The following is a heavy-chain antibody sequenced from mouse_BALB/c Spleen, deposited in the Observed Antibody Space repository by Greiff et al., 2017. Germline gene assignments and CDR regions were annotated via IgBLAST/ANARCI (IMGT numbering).Heavy chain of an antibody. V-gene: IGHV5-6-5*01. CDR1: GFTFSSYA. CDR2: ISSGGST. D-gene: IGHD2-14*01. Sequence: EVQGVESGGGLVKPGGSLKLSCAASGFTFSSYAMSWVRQTPEKRLEWVASISSGGSTYYPDSVKGRFTISRDNARNILYLQMSSVRSDDTAMYYCARGYYRAIDYWGQGTSVTVSS. CDR3: ARGYYRAIDY. J-gene: IGHJ4*01.